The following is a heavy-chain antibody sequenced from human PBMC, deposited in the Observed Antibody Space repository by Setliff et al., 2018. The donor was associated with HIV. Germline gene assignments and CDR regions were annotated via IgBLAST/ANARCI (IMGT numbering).Heavy chain of an antibody. Sequence: ASVKVSCKASGYSFSDYYIHWVRQAPGHGFQWMGWISPKYGGTNYAQNFQGRVTMTRDTSISTAYMELSSLGSDDTAVYYCARGRDKYGPIDYWGQGTLVTVSS. V-gene: IGHV1-2*02. CDR2: ISPKYGGT. CDR1: GYSFSDYY. CDR3: ARGRDKYGPIDY. D-gene: IGHD3-10*01. J-gene: IGHJ4*02.